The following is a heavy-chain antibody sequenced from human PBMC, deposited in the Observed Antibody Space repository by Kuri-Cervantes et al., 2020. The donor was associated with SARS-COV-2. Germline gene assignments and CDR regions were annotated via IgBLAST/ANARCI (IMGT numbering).Heavy chain of an antibody. V-gene: IGHV3-48*01. J-gene: IGHJ6*02. CDR3: ARVYEYVRLAWGMDV. Sequence: GESLKISCAASGFTFSSYSMNWVRQAPGKGLEWVSYISSSSRTMYNADSVKGRFTISRDNPKNTLYLQMNRLTIEDTAVYYCARVYEYVRLAWGMDVWGQGTTVTVSS. CDR2: ISSSSRTM. CDR1: GFTFSSYS. D-gene: IGHD2/OR15-2a*01.